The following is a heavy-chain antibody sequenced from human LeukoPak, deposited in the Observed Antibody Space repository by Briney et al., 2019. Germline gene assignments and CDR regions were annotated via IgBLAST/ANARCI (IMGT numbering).Heavy chain of an antibody. CDR1: GGSISSSSYY. J-gene: IGHJ4*02. D-gene: IGHD6-19*01. CDR3: ARTVAGTHCFDY. V-gene: IGHV4-39*07. CDR2: IYYSGST. Sequence: PSETLSLTCTVSGGSISSSSYYWGWIRQPPGKGLEWIGSIYYSGSTYYNPSLKSRVTISVDTSKNQFSLKLSSVTAADTAVYYCARTVAGTHCFDYWGQGTLVTVSS.